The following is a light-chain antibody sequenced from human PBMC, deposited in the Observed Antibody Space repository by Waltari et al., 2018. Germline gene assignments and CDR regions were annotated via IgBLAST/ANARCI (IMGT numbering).Light chain of an antibody. CDR1: QGFNNY. CDR2: AAS. J-gene: IGKJ1*01. V-gene: IGKV1-9*01. CDR3: QQLNSYQWT. Sequence: ITLTQSPSSLSASVGDRVTITFRVSQGFNNYLAWYQPRPGKDPKLLIYAASTLQSGVPSRFSGSGSGTEFTLTISSLQPEDFATYYCQQLNSYQWTFGQGTKVEIK.